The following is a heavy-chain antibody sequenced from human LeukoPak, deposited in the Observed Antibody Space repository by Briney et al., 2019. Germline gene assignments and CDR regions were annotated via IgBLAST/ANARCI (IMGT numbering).Heavy chain of an antibody. J-gene: IGHJ3*02. V-gene: IGHV1-69*05. CDR3: VRDKGLTGDSCAFDI. CDR1: GDTSDTYA. CDR2: FIPVFRTA. Sequence: SVKVSCKASGDTSDTYAISWVRQAPGQGLEWMGGFIPVFRTANYARKFQDRVTITMDESTNTDYMEMSSLRSDDTAVYYCVRDKGLTGDSCAFDIWGQGTLVTVSS. D-gene: IGHD1-20*01.